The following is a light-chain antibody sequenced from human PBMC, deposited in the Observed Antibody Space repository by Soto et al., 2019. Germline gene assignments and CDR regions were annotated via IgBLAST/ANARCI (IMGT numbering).Light chain of an antibody. CDR1: QSISNH. J-gene: IGKJ1*01. CDR3: QQSYSSPPT. Sequence: DIQMTQSPSSLSASVEESVLITCRASQSISNHLNWYQQKPGKAPKLLIFAASSLQSGVPSRFSRSRSGPDFTLTISSLQPEELATYDCQQSYSSPPTFGQGTKVDIK. CDR2: AAS. V-gene: IGKV1-39*01.